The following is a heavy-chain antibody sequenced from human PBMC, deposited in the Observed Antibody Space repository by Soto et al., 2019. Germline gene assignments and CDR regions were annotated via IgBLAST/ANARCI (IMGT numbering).Heavy chain of an antibody. J-gene: IGHJ3*02. Sequence: ICWXGSECSCTNYCVGRVLQIRGKGLKWMGIIYPGDSDTRYSPSFQGQVTISADKSISTAYLQWSSLKASDSARYYCTRLAPRFPIWGQGTIVTVSS. CDR2: IYPGDSDT. CDR3: TRLAPRFPI. V-gene: IGHV5-51*01. CDR1: ECSCTNYC. D-gene: IGHD3-16*01.